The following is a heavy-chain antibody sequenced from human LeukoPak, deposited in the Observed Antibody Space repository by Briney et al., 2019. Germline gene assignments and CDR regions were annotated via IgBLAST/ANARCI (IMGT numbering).Heavy chain of an antibody. J-gene: IGHJ4*01. Sequence: PSETLSLTCTVSGGSISSYYWSCIRQPPGKGLEWIGYIYYSGSTKYNPSLKSRVTISVDTSKNQFSLKLNSVTAADTAVYYCARRVPSSGWYDWGQGTLVTVSS. D-gene: IGHD6-19*01. CDR1: GGSISSYY. V-gene: IGHV4-59*08. CDR2: IYYSGST. CDR3: ARRVPSSGWYD.